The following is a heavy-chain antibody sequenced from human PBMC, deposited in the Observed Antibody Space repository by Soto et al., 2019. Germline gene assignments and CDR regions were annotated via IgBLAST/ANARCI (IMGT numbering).Heavy chain of an antibody. CDR3: ARESSEDGYNYHYFDY. D-gene: IGHD5-12*01. V-gene: IGHV4-59*01. J-gene: IGHJ4*02. CDR1: GGSISSYY. Sequence: SETLSLTCTVSGGSISSYYWSRIRQPPGKGLEWIGYIYYSGSTNYNPSLKSRVTISVDTSKNQFSLKLSSVTAADTAVYYCARESSEDGYNYHYFDYWGQGTLVTSPQ. CDR2: IYYSGST.